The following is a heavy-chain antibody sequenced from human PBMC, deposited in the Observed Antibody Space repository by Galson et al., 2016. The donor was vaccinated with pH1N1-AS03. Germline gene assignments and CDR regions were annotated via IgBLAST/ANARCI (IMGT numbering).Heavy chain of an antibody. CDR1: GYNFVTYG. Sequence: SVKVSCKASGYNFVTYGITWVRQGPGQGPEWMGWINPYSTNTNYAKKVQDRVTMTADPSTTTAHLDLRNLGSDDTAVYYCARVVAGRPFLIDYWGQGTLVIVSS. CDR2: INPYSTNT. D-gene: IGHD6-6*01. J-gene: IGHJ4*02. V-gene: IGHV1-18*01. CDR3: ARVVAGRPFLIDY.